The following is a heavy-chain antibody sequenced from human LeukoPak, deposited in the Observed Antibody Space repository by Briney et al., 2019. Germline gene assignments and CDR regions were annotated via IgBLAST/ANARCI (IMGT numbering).Heavy chain of an antibody. CDR3: ARDYGGKFDY. CDR2: IYYSGST. CDR1: GGSISTYY. J-gene: IGHJ4*02. D-gene: IGHD4-23*01. V-gene: IGHV4-59*01. Sequence: SETLPLTCTVSGGSISTYYWSWIRQPPGKGLEWIGYIYYSGSTKYNPSLKSRVTLSVDMSRNHFSLKLSSVTAADTAVYYCARDYGGKFDYWGRGTLVTVSS.